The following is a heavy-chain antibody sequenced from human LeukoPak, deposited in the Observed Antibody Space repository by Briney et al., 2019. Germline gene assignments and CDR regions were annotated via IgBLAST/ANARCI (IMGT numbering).Heavy chain of an antibody. J-gene: IGHJ4*02. CDR3: ASWNYYDSSGYYNFDY. CDR1: FTFSNYW. Sequence: PGGSLRLSCRFTFSNYWMSWVRQAPGKGLEWVAVISYDGSNKYYADSVKGRFTISRDNSKNTLYLQMNSLRAEDTAVYYCASWNYYDSSGYYNFDYWGQGTLVTVSS. CDR2: ISYDGSNK. V-gene: IGHV3-30*19. D-gene: IGHD3-22*01.